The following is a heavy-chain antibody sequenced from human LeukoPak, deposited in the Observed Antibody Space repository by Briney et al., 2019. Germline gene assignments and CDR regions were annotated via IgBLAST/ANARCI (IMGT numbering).Heavy chain of an antibody. D-gene: IGHD6-13*01. CDR1: GGSISSYY. V-gene: IGHV4-59*01. J-gene: IGHJ4*02. CDR2: IYYSGST. Sequence: SETLSLTCTVSGGSISSYYWSWIRQPPGKGLEWIGYIYYSGSTNYNPSLKSRVTISVDTSKNQFSLKLSSVTAADTAVYYCARALQLGMAIDYWGQGTVVTVSS. CDR3: ARALQLGMAIDY.